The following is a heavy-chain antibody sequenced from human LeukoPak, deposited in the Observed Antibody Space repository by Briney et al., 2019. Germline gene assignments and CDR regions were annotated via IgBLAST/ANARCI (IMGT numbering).Heavy chain of an antibody. CDR1: GFTFSSYS. CDR3: ARGWHCSSTSCPPNGAFDI. J-gene: IGHJ3*02. V-gene: IGHV3-21*01. Sequence: GRSLRLSCAASGFTFSSYSMNWVRQAPGKGLEWVSSISSSSSYIYYADSVKGRFTISRDNAKNSLYLQMNSLRAEDTAVYYCARGWHCSSTSCPPNGAFDIWGQGTMVTVSS. D-gene: IGHD2-2*01. CDR2: ISSSSSYI.